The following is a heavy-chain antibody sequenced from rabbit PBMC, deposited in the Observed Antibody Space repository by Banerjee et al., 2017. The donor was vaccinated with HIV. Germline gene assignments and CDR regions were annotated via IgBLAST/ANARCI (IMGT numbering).Heavy chain of an antibody. CDR3: ARDSGWALGYFNL. J-gene: IGHJ4*01. CDR1: GFSFSSSYY. CDR2: IYTGSGST. D-gene: IGHD4-1*01. Sequence: QSLEESGGDLVKPGASLTLTCTASGFSFSSSYYMNWVRQAPGKGLEWIACIYTGSGSTYYASWVNGRFTISKTSSTTVTLQMTSLTAADTATYFCARDSGWALGYFNLWGPGTLVTVS. V-gene: IGHV1S40*01.